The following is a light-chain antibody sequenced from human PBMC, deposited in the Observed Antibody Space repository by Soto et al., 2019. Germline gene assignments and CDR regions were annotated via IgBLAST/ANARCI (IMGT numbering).Light chain of an antibody. CDR1: SSDVGVYNF. J-gene: IGLJ2*01. V-gene: IGLV2-14*01. CDR3: SSYTSGNTLGV. CDR2: EVN. Sequence: QSALTQPASVSGSPGQSITISCTGTSSDVGVYNFVSWYQQRPGKAPKLIIYEVNNRPSGVSNRFSGSKSGNTASLTISGLQAEDEADYYCSSYTSGNTLGVFGGGTKLTVL.